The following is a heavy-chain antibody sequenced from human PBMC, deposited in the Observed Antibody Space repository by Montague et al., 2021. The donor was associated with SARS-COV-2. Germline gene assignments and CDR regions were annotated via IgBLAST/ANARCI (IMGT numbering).Heavy chain of an antibody. D-gene: IGHD3-9*01. Sequence: PALVKPTQTPTLTCTFSGFSLSTSGMCVSWIRQPPGKALEWLALIDWDDDKYYSTSLMTRLTISKDTSKNQVVLTMTNMDPVDTATYYCARIRDYDILTGSYSGFDYWGQGTLVTVSS. CDR1: GFSLSTSGMC. J-gene: IGHJ4*02. CDR2: IDWDDDK. CDR3: ARIRDYDILTGSYSGFDY. V-gene: IGHV2-70*01.